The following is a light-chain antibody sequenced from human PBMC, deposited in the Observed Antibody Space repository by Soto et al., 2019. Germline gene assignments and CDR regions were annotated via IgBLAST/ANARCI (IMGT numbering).Light chain of an antibody. V-gene: IGLV2-8*01. Sequence: QSVLTQPPSASGSPGQSVTISCTGTSSDVGAYKYVSWYQQYPGKAPKLMIYEVSKRPSGVPDRFSGSKSGNTASLTVSGVQAEDEAYYYCTSYVGSGIWVFGGGTKLTVL. CDR3: TSYVGSGIWV. J-gene: IGLJ3*02. CDR1: SSDVGAYKY. CDR2: EVS.